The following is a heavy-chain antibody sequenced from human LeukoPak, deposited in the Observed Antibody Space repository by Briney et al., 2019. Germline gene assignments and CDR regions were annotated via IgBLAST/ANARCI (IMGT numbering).Heavy chain of an antibody. CDR1: GFTFSSYA. CDR3: ARDFRSGAAIRPFDY. J-gene: IGHJ4*02. CDR2: ISGSGGST. V-gene: IGHV3-23*01. Sequence: GGSLRLSCAASGFTFSSYAMSWVRQAPGKGLEWVSAISGSGGSTYYADSVRGRFTISRDNAKNSLYLQMNSLRAEDTAVYYCARDFRSGAAIRPFDYWGQGTLVTVPS. D-gene: IGHD5-18*01.